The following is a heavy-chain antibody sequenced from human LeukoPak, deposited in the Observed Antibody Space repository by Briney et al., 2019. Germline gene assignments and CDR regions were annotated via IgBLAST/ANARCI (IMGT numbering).Heavy chain of an antibody. D-gene: IGHD6-19*01. Sequence: GGSLRLSCAASGFTFSSYGMHWVRQAPGKGVEGVAVILYDGSNKYYADSVKGGFTISRENTKNTLYLQINGLKPEDPAFYYCPTKGGSGRVPFDYWGQGTLVTVSS. J-gene: IGHJ4*02. CDR1: GFTFSSYG. V-gene: IGHV3-30*03. CDR3: PTKGGSGRVPFDY. CDR2: ILYDGSNK.